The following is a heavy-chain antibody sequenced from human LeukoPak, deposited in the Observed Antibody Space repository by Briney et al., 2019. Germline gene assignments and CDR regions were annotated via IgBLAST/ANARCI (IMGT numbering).Heavy chain of an antibody. D-gene: IGHD1-1*01. V-gene: IGHV4-34*01. CDR3: ETYNWNAHVNL. CDR1: GGSFSGYY. J-gene: IGHJ1*01. Sequence: PSETLSLTCAVYGGSFSGYYWSWIRQPPGKGLEWIGEINHSGSTNYNPSLKSRVTISVDTSKNQLSLKLSSVTAADTAAYYCETYNWNAHVNLWGQGTLVTVSS. CDR2: INHSGST.